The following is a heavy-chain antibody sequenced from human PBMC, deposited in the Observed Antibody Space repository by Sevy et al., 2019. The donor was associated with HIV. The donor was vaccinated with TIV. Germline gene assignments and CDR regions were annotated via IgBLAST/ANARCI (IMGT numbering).Heavy chain of an antibody. J-gene: IGHJ5*02. Sequence: GGSLRLSCAASGFNFSNYAMHWVRQAPGKGLEWVALIWYDGSNKNYADSNSMKGRFTISRDNSKNTLYLQMNNLRAEDTAVYYCARESREFRFDPWGQGTLVTVSS. CDR1: GFNFSNYA. CDR3: ARESREFRFDP. V-gene: IGHV3-33*01. CDR2: IWYDGSNK.